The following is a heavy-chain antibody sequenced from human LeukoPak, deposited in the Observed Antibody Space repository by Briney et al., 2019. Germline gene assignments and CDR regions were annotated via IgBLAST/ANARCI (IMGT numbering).Heavy chain of an antibody. J-gene: IGHJ3*02. D-gene: IGHD3-22*01. CDR3: ARHSGYYYARDAFDI. CDR2: INHSGST. Sequence: SETLSLTCAVYGGSFSGYHWSWIRQPPGKGLEWIGEINHSGSTNYNPSLKSRVTISVDTSKNQFSLKLSSVTAADTAVYYCARHSGYYYARDAFDIWGQGTLVTVSS. CDR1: GGSFSGYH. V-gene: IGHV4-34*01.